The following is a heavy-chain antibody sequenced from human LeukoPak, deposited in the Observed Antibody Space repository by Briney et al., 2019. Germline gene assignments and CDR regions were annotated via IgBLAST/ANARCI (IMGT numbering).Heavy chain of an antibody. V-gene: IGHV4-30-4*01. CDR3: TCEVVTNYVGWFDP. D-gene: IGHD2-21*02. CDR2: IYYSGST. Sequence: SETLSLTCTVSGGSISSGDYYWSWIRQPPGKGLEWIGYIYYSGSTYYNPSLKSRVTISVDTSKNQFSLKLSSVTAADTAVYYCTCEVVTNYVGWFDPWGQGTLVTVSS. J-gene: IGHJ5*02. CDR1: GGSISSGDYY.